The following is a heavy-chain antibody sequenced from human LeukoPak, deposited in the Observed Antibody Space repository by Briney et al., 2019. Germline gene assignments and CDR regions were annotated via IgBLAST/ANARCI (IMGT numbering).Heavy chain of an antibody. J-gene: IGHJ4*02. D-gene: IGHD5-18*01. Sequence: GASVKVSCKASGGTFSSYAISWVRQAPGQGLEWMGGIIPIFGTANYAQKFQGRVTITADESTSTAYMEPSSLRSEDTAVYYCARGKGYSYGYRYYFDYWGQGTLVTVSS. CDR3: ARGKGYSYGYRYYFDY. CDR1: GGTFSSYA. V-gene: IGHV1-69*13. CDR2: IIPIFGTA.